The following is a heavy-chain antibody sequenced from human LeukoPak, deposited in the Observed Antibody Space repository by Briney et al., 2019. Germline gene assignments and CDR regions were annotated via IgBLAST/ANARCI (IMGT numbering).Heavy chain of an antibody. D-gene: IGHD1-26*01. CDR3: VKDFGRIRGTPDS. Sequence: GSLRLSCSASGFVFTIYTMYWVRQAPGKGPAYVSTISGSGNGFSIYYADSVKGRFTISRDDSKSILYLQMTGLRSEDTAVYYCVKDFGRIRGTPDSWGQGTLVTVSS. CDR1: GFVFTIYT. J-gene: IGHJ4*02. CDR2: ISGSGNGFSI. V-gene: IGHV3-64D*06.